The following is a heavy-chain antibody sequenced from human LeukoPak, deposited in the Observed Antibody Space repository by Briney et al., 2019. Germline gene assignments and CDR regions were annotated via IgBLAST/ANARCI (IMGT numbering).Heavy chain of an antibody. Sequence: PGGSLRLSCAASGFTFSSYWMSWVRQAPGKGLEWVANIKQDGSEKYYVDSVKGRFTISRDNAKNSLYLRMNSLRAEDTAVYYCARDRTSDYDFWSGYDYYYMDVWGKGTTVTVPS. CDR3: ARDRTSDYDFWSGYDYYYMDV. CDR2: IKQDGSEK. D-gene: IGHD3-3*01. V-gene: IGHV3-7*01. J-gene: IGHJ6*03. CDR1: GFTFSSYW.